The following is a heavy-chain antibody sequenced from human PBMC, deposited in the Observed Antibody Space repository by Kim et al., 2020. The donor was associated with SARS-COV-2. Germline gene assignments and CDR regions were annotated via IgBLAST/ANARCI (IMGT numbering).Heavy chain of an antibody. D-gene: IGHD6-13*01. V-gene: IGHV1-2*06. CDR1: GYTFTGYY. CDR3: AREAIAASGSGMDV. Sequence: ASVKVSCKASGYTFTGYYMHWVRQAPGQGLEWMGRINPNSGGTNYAQKFQGRVTMTRDTSISTAYMDLSRLRSDDTALYYCAREAIAASGSGMDVWGQGTTVTVSS. CDR2: INPNSGGT. J-gene: IGHJ6*02.